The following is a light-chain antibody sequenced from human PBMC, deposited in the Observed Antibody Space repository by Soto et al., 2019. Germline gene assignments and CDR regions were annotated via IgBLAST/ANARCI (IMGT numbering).Light chain of an antibody. Sequence: DIQMTQSPSSVSSSGGDIVTITGQSGQGVMRSLAGYQQKPGKAPKLLIYAASSLQSGVPSRFSGSGFGTDFTLTLSSLQPEHSAIYYCQQAETFPVTFGQGTRLEI. CDR3: QQAETFPVT. J-gene: IGKJ5*01. V-gene: IGKV1D-12*01. CDR1: QGVMRS. CDR2: AAS.